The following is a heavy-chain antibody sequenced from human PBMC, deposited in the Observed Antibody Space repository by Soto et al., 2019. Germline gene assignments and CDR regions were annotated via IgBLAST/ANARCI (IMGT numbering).Heavy chain of an antibody. Sequence: QITLKESGPTLVRPTQTLTLTCAFSGFSLSTSGVGVGWIRQPPGKALERLAVMYWDDSKQYSPSLRSRLTITQDTSKNQVVLPMTNMDPLDTGTYYCAHMGPEHWPLDYWGQGTLVTVSS. J-gene: IGHJ4*02. CDR3: AHMGPEHWPLDY. CDR2: MYWDDSK. CDR1: GFSLSTSGVG. D-gene: IGHD1-1*01. V-gene: IGHV2-5*02.